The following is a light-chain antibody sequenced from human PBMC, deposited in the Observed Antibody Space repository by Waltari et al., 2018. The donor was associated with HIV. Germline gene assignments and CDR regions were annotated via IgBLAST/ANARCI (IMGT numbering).Light chain of an antibody. CDR3: QQYNNWPLT. V-gene: IGKV3-15*01. CDR1: QRVSSN. CDR2: GAS. Sequence: EIMMTQSPATLSVSPGERATLSCRASQRVSSNLAWYQQKPGQAPRLLIFGASTRATDIPARFSGSGSGTEFTLTISSLQSEDFAVYCCQQYNNWPLTFGGGTKLEIK. J-gene: IGKJ4*01.